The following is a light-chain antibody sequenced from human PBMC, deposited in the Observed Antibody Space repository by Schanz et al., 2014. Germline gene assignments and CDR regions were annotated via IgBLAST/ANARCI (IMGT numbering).Light chain of an antibody. CDR3: SSYAGRNTLV. J-gene: IGLJ3*02. V-gene: IGLV2-8*01. Sequence: QSALTQPPSASGSPGQSVTISCTGTSSDVGGYNFVSWYQQHPGKAPKLMIYEVSERPSGVPGRFSGSKSGNTASLTVSGLQAEDEADYYCSSYAGRNTLVFGGGTKLTVL. CDR1: SSDVGGYNF. CDR2: EVS.